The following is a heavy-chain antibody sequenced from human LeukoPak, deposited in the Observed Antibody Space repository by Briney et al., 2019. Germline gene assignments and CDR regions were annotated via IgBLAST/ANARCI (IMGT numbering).Heavy chain of an antibody. D-gene: IGHD2-2*01. CDR2: IKQDGSEK. V-gene: IGHV3-7*01. CDR3: ARDYYRVVVVAFDY. J-gene: IGHJ4*02. Sequence: GGSLRLSCAASGFTFSSYWMSWVRQAPGKGLEWVANIKQDGSEKYYVDSVKGRFTISRDNAKNSLYLQMNSLRAEDTAVYYCARDYYRVVVVAFDYWGQGTLVTVSS. CDR1: GFTFSSYW.